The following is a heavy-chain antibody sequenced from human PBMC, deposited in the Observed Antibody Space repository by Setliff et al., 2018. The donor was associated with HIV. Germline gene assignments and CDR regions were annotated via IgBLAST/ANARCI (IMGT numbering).Heavy chain of an antibody. V-gene: IGHV1-69*10. CDR2: IIPILGIA. D-gene: IGHD6-19*01. CDR1: GGTFSSYA. Sequence: SVKVSCKASGGTFSSYAISWVRQAPGQGLEWMGGIIPILGIANYAQKFQGRVTITADKSTSTAYMELSSLRSEDTAVYYCARQGDSGWYFPNYYYYYGMDVWGQGTTVTVSS. J-gene: IGHJ6*02. CDR3: ARQGDSGWYFPNYYYYYGMDV.